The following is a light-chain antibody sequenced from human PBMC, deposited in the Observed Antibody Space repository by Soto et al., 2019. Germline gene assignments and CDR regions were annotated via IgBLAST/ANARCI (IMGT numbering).Light chain of an antibody. CDR2: AAS. CDR1: QGITNH. J-gene: IGKJ3*01. V-gene: IGKV1-27*01. Sequence: DNQMTQSPSSLSASVGDRVTITCRASQGITNHLAWYQQRPGKVPYLLIYAASTLQSGVPSRFSGSGSGTDFTLTISSLQPEDVATCCCQRYYSGPPLFGPGTKVDIK. CDR3: QRYYSGPPL.